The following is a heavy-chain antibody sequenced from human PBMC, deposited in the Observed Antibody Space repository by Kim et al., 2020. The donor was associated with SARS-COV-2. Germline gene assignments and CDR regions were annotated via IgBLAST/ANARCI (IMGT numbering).Heavy chain of an antibody. CDR1: GFTFSSYG. Sequence: GGSLRLSCAASGFTFSSYGMHWVRQAPGKGLEWVAVISYDGSNKYYADSVKGRFTISRDNSKNTLYLQMNSLRAEDTAVYYCAKDLEGVMSSSWYFNGRYYYYGMDVWGQGTTVTVSS. D-gene: IGHD6-13*01. CDR2: ISYDGSNK. V-gene: IGHV3-30*18. CDR3: AKDLEGVMSSSWYFNGRYYYYGMDV. J-gene: IGHJ6*02.